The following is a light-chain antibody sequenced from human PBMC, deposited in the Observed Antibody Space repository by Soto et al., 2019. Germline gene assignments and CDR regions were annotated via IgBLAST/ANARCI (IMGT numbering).Light chain of an antibody. Sequence: EIVMTQSPATLSVSSGERATLSCRASQSVSGNLAWYQQKPGQAPRLLIYGASTRATGIPARFSGSGSGTEFTLTISSLQSEDFAVYYCQQYNNWLITFGQGTRLEIK. CDR3: QQYNNWLIT. J-gene: IGKJ5*01. CDR1: QSVSGN. V-gene: IGKV3-15*01. CDR2: GAS.